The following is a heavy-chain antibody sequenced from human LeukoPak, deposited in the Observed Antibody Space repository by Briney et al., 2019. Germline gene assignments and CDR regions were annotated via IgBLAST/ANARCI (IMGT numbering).Heavy chain of an antibody. CDR3: ARHRDSGSYEGFDY. V-gene: IGHV4-59*08. D-gene: IGHD1-26*01. CDR1: GGSISTYY. Sequence: SETLSLTCTVSGGSISTYYWSWIRQPPGKGREWIGYIYYSGSTNYNPSLKSRVTISVDTSKNQFSLKVNSVTAADAAVYYCARHRDSGSYEGFDYWGQGTLVTVSS. J-gene: IGHJ4*02. CDR2: IYYSGST.